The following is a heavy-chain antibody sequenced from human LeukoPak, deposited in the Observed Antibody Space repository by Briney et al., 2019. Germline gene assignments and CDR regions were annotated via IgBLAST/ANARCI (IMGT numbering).Heavy chain of an antibody. CDR1: GFTFSSYS. J-gene: IGHJ4*02. CDR2: ISSSSSTI. Sequence: GALRLSCAASGFTFSSYSMNWVRQAPGKGLEWVSYISSSSSTIYYADSVKGRFTISRGNAKNSLYLQMNSLRAEDTAVYYCARDYGGSYWVDYWGQGTLVTVSS. CDR3: ARDYGGSYWVDY. V-gene: IGHV3-48*01. D-gene: IGHD1-26*01.